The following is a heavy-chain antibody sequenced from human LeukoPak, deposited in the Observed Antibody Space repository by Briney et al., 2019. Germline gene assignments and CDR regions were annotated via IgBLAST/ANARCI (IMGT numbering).Heavy chain of an antibody. Sequence: SETLSLTCAVYGGSFGGYYWSWIRQPPGKGLEWIGEINHSGSTNYNPSLKSRVTISVDTSKNQFSLKLSSVTAADTAVYYCARGGDYWSYYFDYWGQGTLVTVSS. CDR3: ARGGDYWSYYFDY. CDR1: GGSFGGYY. CDR2: INHSGST. V-gene: IGHV4-34*01. D-gene: IGHD4-17*01. J-gene: IGHJ4*02.